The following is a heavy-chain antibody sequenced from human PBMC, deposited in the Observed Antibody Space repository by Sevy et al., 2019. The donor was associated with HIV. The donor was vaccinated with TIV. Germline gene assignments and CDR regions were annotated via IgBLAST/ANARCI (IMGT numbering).Heavy chain of an antibody. CDR1: GYTFTSYY. J-gene: IGHJ4*02. CDR3: ARGSEGVDWMIDY. Sequence: ASMKVSCKASGYTFTSYYIYWVRQAPGQGLEWMGLINPSSGGTIYAQRFQDRVTMTRDMSTSTVSMEVTSLRSEDTAVFYCARGSEGVDWMIDYWGQGTLVTVSS. D-gene: IGHD2-21*02. V-gene: IGHV1-46*01. CDR2: INPSSGGT.